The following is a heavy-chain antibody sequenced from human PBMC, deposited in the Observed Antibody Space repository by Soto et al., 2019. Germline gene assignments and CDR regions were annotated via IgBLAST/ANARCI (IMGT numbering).Heavy chain of an antibody. D-gene: IGHD5-18*01. J-gene: IGHJ6*02. CDR1: GYTFTSYY. V-gene: IGHV1-46*01. Sequence: ASVKVSCKASGYTFTSYYMHWVRQAPGQGLEWMGIINPSGGSTSYAQKFQGRVTMTRDTSTSTVYMELSSLRSEDTAVYYCARDLGYTAMATDYYYGMDVWGQGTTVTVSS. CDR3: ARDLGYTAMATDYYYGMDV. CDR2: INPSGGST.